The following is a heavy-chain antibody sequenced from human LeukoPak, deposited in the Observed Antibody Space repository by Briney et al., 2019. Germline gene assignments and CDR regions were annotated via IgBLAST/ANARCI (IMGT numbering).Heavy chain of an antibody. J-gene: IGHJ4*02. CDR1: GFTFSSYA. Sequence: PGGSLRLSCAASGFTFSSYAMSWVRQDPGKGLERVSAISGSVGSTYYADSVKGRFTISRDNSKNTLYLQMNSLRAEDTAVYYCAKDRGYYDSSGYPVGYFDYWGQGTLVTVSS. D-gene: IGHD3-22*01. CDR2: ISGSVGST. V-gene: IGHV3-23*01. CDR3: AKDRGYYDSSGYPVGYFDY.